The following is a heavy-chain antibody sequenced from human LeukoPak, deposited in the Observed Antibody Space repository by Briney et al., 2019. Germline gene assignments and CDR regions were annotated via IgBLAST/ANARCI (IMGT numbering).Heavy chain of an antibody. Sequence: GGSQRLSCAASGFTFSNFWMHWVRQVPGQGLVWVSGISDEGSTYYADSVKGRFTISRDNSKNTLYLQMSSLRAEDTAVYYCARSIEYWGQGTLVTVSS. V-gene: IGHV3-74*01. CDR1: GFTFSNFW. CDR2: ISDEGST. J-gene: IGHJ4*02. CDR3: ARSIEY.